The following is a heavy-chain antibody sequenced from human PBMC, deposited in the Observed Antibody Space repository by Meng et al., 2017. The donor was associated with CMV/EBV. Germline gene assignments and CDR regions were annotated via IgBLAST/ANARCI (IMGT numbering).Heavy chain of an antibody. J-gene: IGHJ5*02. CDR1: GFTFSNAW. V-gene: IGHV3-15*01. Sequence: GESLKISCAASGFTFSNAWMSWVRQAPGKGLEWVGRIKSKTDGGTTDYAAPVKGRFTISRDDSKNTLYLQMNSLKTEDTAVYYCTRGYWSSEGWFDPWGQGTLVTVSS. CDR3: TRGYWSSEGWFDP. D-gene: IGHD2-2*01. CDR2: IKSKTDGGTT.